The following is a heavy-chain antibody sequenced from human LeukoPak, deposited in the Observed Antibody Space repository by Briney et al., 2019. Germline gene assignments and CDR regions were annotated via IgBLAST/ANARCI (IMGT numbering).Heavy chain of an antibody. CDR3: ASGGWDGSSYFDY. V-gene: IGHV1-69*05. D-gene: IGHD6-6*01. CDR2: IIPIFGTA. Sequence: GASVKVSCKASGGTFSSYAISWVRQAPGQGLEWMGEIIPIFGTANYAQKFQGRVTITTDESTSTAYMELSNLRSEDTAVYYCASGGWDGSSYFDYWGQGTLVTVSS. CDR1: GGTFSSYA. J-gene: IGHJ4*02.